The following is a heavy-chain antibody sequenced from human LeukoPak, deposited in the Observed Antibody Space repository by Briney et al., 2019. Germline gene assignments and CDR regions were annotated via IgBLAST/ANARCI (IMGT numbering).Heavy chain of an antibody. CDR2: INTDGSST. J-gene: IGHJ4*02. CDR3: AREGIAVAAPFDY. CDR1: GFTFSSYW. V-gene: IGHV3-74*01. Sequence: GGSLRLSCAASGFTFSSYWMHWVRQAPGKRLVWVSRINTDGSSTSYADSVKGRFTISRDNARNTLYLQMNSLRAEDTAVYYCAREGIAVAAPFDYWGQGTLVTVSS. D-gene: IGHD6-19*01.